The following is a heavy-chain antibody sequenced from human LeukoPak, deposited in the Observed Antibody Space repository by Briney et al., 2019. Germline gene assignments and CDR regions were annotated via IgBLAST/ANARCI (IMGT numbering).Heavy chain of an antibody. Sequence: GGSLRLSCAASGFTFSSYAMHWVRQAPGKGLEYVSAISSNGGSTYYANSVKGRFTISRDNSKNTLYLQMGSLRAEDMAVYYCARGRRAYYDSSGYYYYSDYWGQGTLVTVSS. CDR3: ARGRRAYYDSSGYYYYSDY. D-gene: IGHD3-22*01. CDR1: GFTFSSYA. V-gene: IGHV3-64*01. J-gene: IGHJ4*02. CDR2: ISSNGGST.